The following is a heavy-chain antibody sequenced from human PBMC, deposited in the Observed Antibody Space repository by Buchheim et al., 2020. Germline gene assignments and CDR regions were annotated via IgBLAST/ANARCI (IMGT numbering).Heavy chain of an antibody. CDR3: ARARWGGTGPDY. CDR1: GFTFNTYW. J-gene: IGHJ4*02. D-gene: IGHD1-1*01. Sequence: EVQLVESGGDLVQPGGSLRLSCAASGFTFNTYWMSWVRQAPGKGLEWVATLKSDGSEKYYVDSVKGRFTVSRDNAENSLFLQMDSVRVEDTAVYYSARARWGGTGPDYWGQGTL. CDR2: LKSDGSEK. V-gene: IGHV3-7*01.